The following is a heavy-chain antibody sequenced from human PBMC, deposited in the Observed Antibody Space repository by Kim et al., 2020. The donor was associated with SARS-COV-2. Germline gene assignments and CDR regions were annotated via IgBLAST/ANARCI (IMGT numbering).Heavy chain of an antibody. D-gene: IGHD4-17*01. CDR3: AKDIGYGDYVFDY. CDR1: GFTFDDYA. Sequence: GGSLRLSCAASGFTFDDYAMHWVRQAPGKGLEWVSSISWNSGSIVYADSVKGRFTISRDNAKNSLYLEINSLRSEDTALYYYAKDIGYGDYVFDYWGQGT. J-gene: IGHJ4*02. V-gene: IGHV3-9*01. CDR2: ISWNSGSI.